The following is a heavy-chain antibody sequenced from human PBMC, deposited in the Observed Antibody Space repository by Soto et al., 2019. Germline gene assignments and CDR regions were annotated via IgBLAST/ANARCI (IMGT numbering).Heavy chain of an antibody. CDR2: IIPIFGTA. J-gene: IGHJ6*02. CDR3: ATGGSFVRFLEWLLDYGMDV. V-gene: IGHV1-69*06. CDR1: GGTFSSYA. D-gene: IGHD3-3*01. Sequence: SVKVSCKASGGTFSSYAISWVRQAPGQGLEWMGGIIPIFGTANYAQKFQGRVTITADKSTSTAYMELSSLRSEDTAVYYCATGGSFVRFLEWLLDYGMDVWGQGTTVTVSS.